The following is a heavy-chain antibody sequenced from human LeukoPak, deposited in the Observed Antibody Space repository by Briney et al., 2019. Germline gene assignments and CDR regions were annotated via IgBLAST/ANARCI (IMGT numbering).Heavy chain of an antibody. D-gene: IGHD4-17*01. V-gene: IGHV4-34*01. CDR2: INHSGST. CDR1: GGSFSGYY. Sequence: SETLSLTCAVYGGSFSGYYWSWIRQPPGKGLEWIGEINHSGSTNYNPSLKRRVTISVDKSKNQFSLKLSSVTAADTAVYYCARVSRTTVTTYYYYYYMDVWGKGTTVTVSS. CDR3: ARVSRTTVTTYYYYYYMDV. J-gene: IGHJ6*03.